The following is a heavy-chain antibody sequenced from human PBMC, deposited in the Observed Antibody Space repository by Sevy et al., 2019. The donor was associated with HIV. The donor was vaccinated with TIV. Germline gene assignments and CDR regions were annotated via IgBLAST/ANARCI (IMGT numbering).Heavy chain of an antibody. CDR2: IKSKTDGGTT. J-gene: IGHJ3*02. CDR3: ATDSDYIWGSYRRGAFNI. Sequence: GGSLRLSCAASDVTFTNAWMNWVRQAPGKGLEWVGRIKSKTDGGTTDYAAPVKGRFTISRDDSKNTLYVQMNRLKTEDTAVYYCATDSDYIWGSYRRGAFNIWGQGTMVTVSS. D-gene: IGHD3-16*02. CDR1: DVTFTNAW. V-gene: IGHV3-15*07.